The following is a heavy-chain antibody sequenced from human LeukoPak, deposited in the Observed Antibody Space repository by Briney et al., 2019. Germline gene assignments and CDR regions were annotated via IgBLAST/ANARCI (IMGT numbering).Heavy chain of an antibody. CDR1: GDSVSRSDLY. J-gene: IGHJ6*02. V-gene: IGHV4-39*07. CDR3: AILGVDYDYGMEV. Sequence: SETLSLTCTVSGDSVSRSDLYWGRIRQPPGKGLEWIGSIDYSGSTYYNPSLESRVTISVDTSKNQFSLKLSSVTAADTAVYYCAILGVDYDYGMEVWGQGTTVTVSS. CDR2: IDYSGST. D-gene: IGHD2/OR15-2a*01.